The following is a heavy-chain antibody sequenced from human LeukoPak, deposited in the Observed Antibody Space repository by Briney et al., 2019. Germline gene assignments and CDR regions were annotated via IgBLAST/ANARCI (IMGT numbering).Heavy chain of an antibody. J-gene: IGHJ6*03. D-gene: IGHD3-9*01. Sequence: GGSLRLSCAASGFTFSSYAMTWVRQAPGKGLEWVSGISASGGSAYYADSVKGRFTISRDNSKNTLYLQMNSLRAEDTAVYYCARDGSFGTLRYFGYYMDVWGKGTTVTVSS. V-gene: IGHV3-23*01. CDR1: GFTFSSYA. CDR3: ARDGSFGTLRYFGYYMDV. CDR2: ISASGGSA.